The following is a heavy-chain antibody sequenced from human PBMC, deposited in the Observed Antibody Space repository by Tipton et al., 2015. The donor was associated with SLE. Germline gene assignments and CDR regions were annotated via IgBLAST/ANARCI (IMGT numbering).Heavy chain of an antibody. CDR1: CDSIPNSNNF. Sequence: TLSLTCTVSCDSIPNSNNFWAWIRQPPGKGLEWIGSISYTGNTYYNPSLNSRVTLSLDMSMNQISLRLNSVTAADTAVYYCAGGWQDYCSGGTCYALDYWGQGKLVTVSS. J-gene: IGHJ4*02. CDR2: ISYTGNT. CDR3: AGGWQDYCSGGTCYALDY. V-gene: IGHV4-39*07. D-gene: IGHD2-15*01.